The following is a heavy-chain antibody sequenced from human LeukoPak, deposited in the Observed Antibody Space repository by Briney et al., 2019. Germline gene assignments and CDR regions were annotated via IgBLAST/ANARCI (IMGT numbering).Heavy chain of an antibody. V-gene: IGHV3-53*01. CDR2: IYSDGTT. CDR3: ARAPNWRFDH. CDR1: GFTVSSNY. Sequence: GGSLRLSCAASGFTVSSNYMSWVRQAPGKGLEWVPVIYSDGTTYYADSVKGRFTISRDDSKNTLYLHMNSLRAEDTAVYYCARAPNWRFDHWGQGTLVTVSS. J-gene: IGHJ4*02. D-gene: IGHD1-1*01.